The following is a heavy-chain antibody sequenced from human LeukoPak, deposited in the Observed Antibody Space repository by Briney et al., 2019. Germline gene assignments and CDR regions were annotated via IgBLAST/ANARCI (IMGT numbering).Heavy chain of an antibody. CDR3: ARGEGSRNDWFDP. J-gene: IGHJ5*02. V-gene: IGHV1-69*05. CDR2: IIPRFTP. Sequence: GASVKVSCKASGGTFSNNAISWVRQAPGQGLEWMGGIIPRFTPNYAQHFQGRITITTDEATTTAYLELSNLRSDDTAVYYCARGEGSRNDWFDPWGQGTLVTVSS. D-gene: IGHD6-13*01. CDR1: GGTFSNNA.